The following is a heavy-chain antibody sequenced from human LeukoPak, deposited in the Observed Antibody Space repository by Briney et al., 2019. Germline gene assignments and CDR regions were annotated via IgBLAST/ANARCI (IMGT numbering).Heavy chain of an antibody. CDR1: GGTFSSYT. D-gene: IGHD6-13*01. Sequence: SVKVSCKASGGTFSSYTISWVRQAPGQGLEWMGRIIPILGIANYAQKFQGRVTITADTSTDTAYMELSSLRSEDTAVYYCAALIAAAGHDAFDIWGQGTMVTVSS. CDR2: IIPILGIA. V-gene: IGHV1-69*02. J-gene: IGHJ3*02. CDR3: AALIAAAGHDAFDI.